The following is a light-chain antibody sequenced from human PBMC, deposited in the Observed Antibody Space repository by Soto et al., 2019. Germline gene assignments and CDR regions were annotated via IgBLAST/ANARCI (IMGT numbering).Light chain of an antibody. V-gene: IGKV3-11*01. Sequence: EIVLTQSPATLSLSPGERATLSCRASQSVPSYLAWYQQTPGQAPRLLIYDASNRATGVPARFSGSGSGTDFTLTISSLEPEDFAVYYCQQRSNWPLTFGGGTKVEIK. CDR1: QSVPSY. CDR2: DAS. CDR3: QQRSNWPLT. J-gene: IGKJ4*01.